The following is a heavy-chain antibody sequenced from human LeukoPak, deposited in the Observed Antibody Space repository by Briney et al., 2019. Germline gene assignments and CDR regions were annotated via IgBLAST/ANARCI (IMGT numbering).Heavy chain of an antibody. J-gene: IGHJ4*02. CDR2: INEDGSAI. Sequence: GGSLRLSCEASGFTFNSYWMSWVRQAPGKGLEWVADINEDGSAIYYVNSVKGRFTISRDNAKNSLSLQLNTLRAEDRAVYYCARWSYVSGTWFLDSWGQGALVTVSS. V-gene: IGHV3-7*05. CDR3: ARWSYVSGTWFLDS. CDR1: GFTFNSYW. D-gene: IGHD3-10*01.